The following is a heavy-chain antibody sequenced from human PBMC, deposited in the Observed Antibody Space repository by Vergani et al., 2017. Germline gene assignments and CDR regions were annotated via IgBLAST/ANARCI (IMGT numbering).Heavy chain of an antibody. J-gene: IGHJ4*02. CDR2: IYPTDSDT. CDR1: VYSFGNYW. D-gene: IGHD1-1*01. CDR3: ARHTTYTDS. V-gene: IGHV5-51*01. Sequence: EVELVQSGPEMRKPGESLKIFCKGSVYSFGNYWNGWVRQMPGKGLEWMGIIYPTDSDTRYSPSFQGQVTITADKSISTAFLQWDSLKASDTALYYCARHTTYTDSWGQGTLVTVSS.